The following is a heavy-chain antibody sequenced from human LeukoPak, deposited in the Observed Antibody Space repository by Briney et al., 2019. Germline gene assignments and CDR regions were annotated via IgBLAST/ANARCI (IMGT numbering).Heavy chain of an antibody. V-gene: IGHV3-73*01. Sequence: GGSLRLSCAASGFTFSGSALHWVRQASGKGLEWVGRIRSTANGYATAYAASVKGRFTISRDDSKNTAYLQMDSLKIEDTAVYYCTGNYYGSGSYADFDYWGQGTLVTVSS. J-gene: IGHJ4*02. CDR3: TGNYYGSGSYADFDY. CDR2: IRSTANGYAT. D-gene: IGHD3-10*01. CDR1: GFTFSGSA.